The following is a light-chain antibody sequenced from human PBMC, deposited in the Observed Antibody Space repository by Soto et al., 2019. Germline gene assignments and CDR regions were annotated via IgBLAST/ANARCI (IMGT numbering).Light chain of an antibody. J-gene: IGLJ1*01. Sequence: QSALTQPASVSWSPGQSITISCTVTSTDIGAYNYVSWYQQHPGKAPKLLIYEVTNRPSGVSNRFSGSKSGNTASLTISGLQAEDEANYYCNSYTTLSNRVFGTGTKVTVL. CDR1: STDIGAYNY. V-gene: IGLV2-14*01. CDR2: EVT. CDR3: NSYTTLSNRV.